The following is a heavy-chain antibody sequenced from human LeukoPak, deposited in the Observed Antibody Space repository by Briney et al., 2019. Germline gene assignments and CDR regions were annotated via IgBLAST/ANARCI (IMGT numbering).Heavy chain of an antibody. J-gene: IGHJ4*02. CDR1: GGSISSYY. CDR2: IYYSGST. D-gene: IGHD6-13*01. Sequence: PSETLSLTCTVSGGSISSYYWSWIRQPPGKGLEWIGYIYYSGSTNYNPSLKSRVTISVDTSKNQFSLKLSSVTAADTAVYYCARGSGQQPLDFDYWGQGTLVTVSS. V-gene: IGHV4-59*08. CDR3: ARGSGQQPLDFDY.